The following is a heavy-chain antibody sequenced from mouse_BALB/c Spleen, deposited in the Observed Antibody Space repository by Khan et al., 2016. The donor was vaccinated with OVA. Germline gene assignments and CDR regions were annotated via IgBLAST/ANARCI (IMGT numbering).Heavy chain of an antibody. CDR2: MWGDGNT. J-gene: IGHJ4*01. D-gene: IGHD2-1*01. Sequence: VQLQESGPGLVAPSQSLSITCTVSGFSLTSYGVSWVRQPPGKGLEWLGVMWGDGNTNYHSALRSRLSISKDNSKSQVFLKLNSLQTDDTATYYCAEQNHGTLYAVDYWGQGTSVTVSS. V-gene: IGHV2-3*01. CDR1: GFSLTSYG. CDR3: AEQNHGTLYAVDY.